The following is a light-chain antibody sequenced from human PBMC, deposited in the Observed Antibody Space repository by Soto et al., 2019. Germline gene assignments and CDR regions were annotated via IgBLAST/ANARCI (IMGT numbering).Light chain of an antibody. CDR3: MQGTHSPIT. CDR1: QSLVHSDGIAY. CDR2: KVS. V-gene: IGKV2-30*02. J-gene: IGKJ5*01. Sequence: DVVMTQSPLSLPVTLGDSASISCRSNQSLVHSDGIAYFSCFQQRPGRSPRRLIYKVSNRDSGVPARFRGSGSGTDFALKISRVEAEDVAVYYCMQGTHSPITFGQGTRLEIK.